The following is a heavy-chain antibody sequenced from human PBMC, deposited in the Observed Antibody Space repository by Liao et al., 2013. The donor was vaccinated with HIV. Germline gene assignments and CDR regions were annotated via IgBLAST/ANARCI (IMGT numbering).Heavy chain of an antibody. CDR1: GGSISGYY. D-gene: IGHD6-19*01. CDR3: AREEGWAFHI. CDR2: IYYSGNT. V-gene: IGHV4-59*01. Sequence: QVQLQESGPGLVKPSETLSLTCSVSGGSISGYYWSWIRQPPGKGLQWIGSIYYSGNTNSNPSLESRVTISVDTPKNQLSLNLSSMTPADTAMYFCAREEGWAFHIWGQGDNGQRLF. J-gene: IGHJ3*02.